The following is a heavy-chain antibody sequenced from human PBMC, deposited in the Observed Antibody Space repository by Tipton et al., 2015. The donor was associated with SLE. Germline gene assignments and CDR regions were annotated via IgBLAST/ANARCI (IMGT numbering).Heavy chain of an antibody. CDR1: GFTFSDYY. D-gene: IGHD4-23*01. Sequence: QLVQSGAEVKTPGASMKVSCKASGFTFSDYYLHWVRQATGQGLEWMGWMNPNSGNTGYAQKFQGRVTMTRNTSISTAYMELSSLRSDDTAVYFCARVYGGNSDYWGQGTLVTVSS. J-gene: IGHJ4*02. CDR3: ARVYGGNSDY. CDR2: MNPNSGNT. V-gene: IGHV1-8*02.